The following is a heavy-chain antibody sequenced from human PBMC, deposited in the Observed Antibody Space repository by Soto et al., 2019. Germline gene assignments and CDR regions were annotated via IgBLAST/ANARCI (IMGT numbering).Heavy chain of an antibody. J-gene: IGHJ4*02. CDR2: ISSGGST. V-gene: IGHV3-66*01. CDR1: GFTVSSFY. D-gene: IGHD3-3*01. CDR3: ARDTFGGAYDFLH. Sequence: GGSLRLSCAASGFTVSSFYMTWVRQAPGKGLQWVAVISSGGSTYYADSVKGRFTISRDNSKNTLYLEMNSLRAEDTAVYYCARDTFGGAYDFLHGGQGTLVTVSS.